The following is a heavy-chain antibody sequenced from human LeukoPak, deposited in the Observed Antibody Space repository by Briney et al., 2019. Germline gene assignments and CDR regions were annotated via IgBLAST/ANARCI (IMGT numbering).Heavy chain of an antibody. CDR2: ISSNGGNT. V-gene: IGHV3-64*01. CDR1: GFTFSNYA. Sequence: PGGSLRLSCAASGFTFSNYAMHWVRQAPGKGLEYVSAISSNGGNTYYANSVKGRFTISRDNSKNTLYLQMGSLRAEDMARYYCARAHREGFSGSYHDYWGQGTLVTVSS. CDR3: ARAHREGFSGSYHDY. J-gene: IGHJ4*02. D-gene: IGHD1-26*01.